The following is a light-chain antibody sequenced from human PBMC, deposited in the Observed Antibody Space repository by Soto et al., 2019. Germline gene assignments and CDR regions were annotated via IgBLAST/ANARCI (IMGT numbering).Light chain of an antibody. CDR2: SNN. CDR3: AAWDDSLDGLV. V-gene: IGLV1-44*01. Sequence: QSVLTQPPSASGTPGQRVTISCSGSSSNIGSNTVNWYQQLPGTAPKLLIYSNNQRPSGVPDRFSGSKSGTSASLAISGLQSEDEADYYCAAWDDSLDGLVIGGGTKLT. CDR1: SSNIGSNT. J-gene: IGLJ3*02.